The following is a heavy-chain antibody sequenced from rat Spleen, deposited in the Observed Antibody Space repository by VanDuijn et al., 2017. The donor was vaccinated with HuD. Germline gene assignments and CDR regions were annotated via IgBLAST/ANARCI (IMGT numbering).Heavy chain of an antibody. D-gene: IGHD1-4*01. CDR2: ISYSGST. CDR1: GYSITSNY. V-gene: IGHV3-1*01. J-gene: IGHJ3*01. Sequence: EVQLQESGPGLVKPSQSLSLTCSVTGYSITSNYWGWIRKFPGNKMEWMGYISYSGSTSYNPSLKSRISITRDTSKNQFFLQLNSVTTEDTATYYCARSLPGYNWNWFAYWGQGTLVTVSS. CDR3: ARSLPGYNWNWFAY.